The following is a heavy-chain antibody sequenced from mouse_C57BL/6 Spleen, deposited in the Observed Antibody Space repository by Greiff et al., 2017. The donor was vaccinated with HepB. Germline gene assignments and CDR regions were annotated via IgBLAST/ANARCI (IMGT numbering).Heavy chain of an antibody. CDR1: GYTFTSYW. D-gene: IGHD2-4*01. V-gene: IGHV1-52*01. Sequence: QVQLQQPGAELVRPGSSVKLSCKASGYTFTSYWMHWVKQRPIQGLEWIGNIDPSDSETHYNQKFKDKATLTVDKSSSTAYMQLSSLTSEDSAVYYCARDHDYDGGAMDYWGQGTSVTVSS. CDR2: IDPSDSET. J-gene: IGHJ4*01. CDR3: ARDHDYDGGAMDY.